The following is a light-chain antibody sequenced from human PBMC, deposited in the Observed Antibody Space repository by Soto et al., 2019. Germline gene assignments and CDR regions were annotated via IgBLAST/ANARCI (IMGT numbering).Light chain of an antibody. Sequence: EIQMNESAASLSASVEDRLIMTCRATQSITKHLNWYTPKPGKAPKILIFAASSLHSGVPSRLSGSGSGTDFTITLRRLQPEDGATYDCQQLNSYTITFCPGTRLEIK. J-gene: IGKJ5*01. V-gene: IGKV1-17*01. CDR1: QSITKH. CDR2: AAS. CDR3: QQLNSYTIT.